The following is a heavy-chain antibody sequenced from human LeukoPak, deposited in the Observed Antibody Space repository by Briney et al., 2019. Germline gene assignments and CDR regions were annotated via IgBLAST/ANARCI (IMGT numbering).Heavy chain of an antibody. Sequence: ASVKVSCKASGGTLSSYAISWVRQAPGQGLEWMESIIPIYGIANYAQKFQGRVTITADKSTSTAYMELSSLRSEDTAVYYCAREWGGTMIVVVINTYNWFDPWGQGTLVTVSS. CDR2: IIPIYGIA. D-gene: IGHD3-22*01. CDR3: AREWGGTMIVVVINTYNWFDP. J-gene: IGHJ5*02. CDR1: GGTLSSYA. V-gene: IGHV1-69*04.